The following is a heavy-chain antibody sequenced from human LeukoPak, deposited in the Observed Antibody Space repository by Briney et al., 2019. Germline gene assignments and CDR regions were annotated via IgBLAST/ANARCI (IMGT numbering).Heavy chain of an antibody. D-gene: IGHD6-19*01. Sequence: GASVKVSCKASGYTFTSYGISWVRQAPGQGLEWMGWISAYNGNTNYAQKLQGRVTMTTDTSTSTAYMELRSLRSDDTAVYYCARAVPEGYSSGWYGGAFDYWGQGTLVTVSS. J-gene: IGHJ4*02. CDR3: ARAVPEGYSSGWYGGAFDY. CDR2: ISAYNGNT. V-gene: IGHV1-18*04. CDR1: GYTFTSYG.